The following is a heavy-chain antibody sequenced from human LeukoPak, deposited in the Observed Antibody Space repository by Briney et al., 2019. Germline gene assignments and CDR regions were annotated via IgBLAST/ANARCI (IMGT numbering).Heavy chain of an antibody. CDR2: ISATSSHI. D-gene: IGHD3-10*01. CDR3: AREDFQYVTRGFDP. Sequence: PGGSLRLSCTASGFTFNIYSMNWVRQAPGKGLEWVSSISATSSHIYYADSVRGRFIISRDNTKNSLYLQMNSLRADDTATYYCAREDFQYVTRGFDPWGQGTLVTVSS. J-gene: IGHJ5*02. CDR1: GFTFNIYS. V-gene: IGHV3-21*04.